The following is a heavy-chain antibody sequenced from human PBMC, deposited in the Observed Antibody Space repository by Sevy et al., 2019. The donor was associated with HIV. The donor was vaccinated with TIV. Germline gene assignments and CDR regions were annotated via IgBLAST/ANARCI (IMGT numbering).Heavy chain of an antibody. V-gene: IGHV5-51*01. Sequence: GESLKISCRASGYRFSSYWIAWVRQVPGKGLEWMGIIYPDDSDIRYSPSLQGQVTISVDKSISTAYLQWSSLEASDTAMYFCATRFYDSTGYPQYFFDYWGQGTLVTVSS. J-gene: IGHJ4*02. D-gene: IGHD3-22*01. CDR2: IYPDDSDI. CDR3: ATRFYDSTGYPQYFFDY. CDR1: GYRFSSYW.